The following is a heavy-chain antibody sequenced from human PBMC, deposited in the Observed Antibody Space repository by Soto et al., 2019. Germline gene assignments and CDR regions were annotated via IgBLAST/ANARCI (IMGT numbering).Heavy chain of an antibody. CDR3: ARGRPRVTVTRYYYYMDV. CDR1: GYTFTRYG. Sequence: ALVKVFCKASGYTFTRYGISWVRQAPGQGLERMGWISAYNGNTNYAQKLQGRVTMTTDTSTSTAYMELRSLRSDDTAVYYCARGRPRVTVTRYYYYMDVWGQGTTGTVSS. V-gene: IGHV1-18*01. D-gene: IGHD4-4*01. J-gene: IGHJ6*03. CDR2: ISAYNGNT.